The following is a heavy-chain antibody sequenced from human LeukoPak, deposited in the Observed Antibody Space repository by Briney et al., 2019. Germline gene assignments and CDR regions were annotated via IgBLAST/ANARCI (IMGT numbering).Heavy chain of an antibody. CDR3: ARRMGSGATYPRTFDY. CDR2: IGYTGTT. CDR1: GGSISTRNHY. Sequence: SETLSLTCTVTGGSISTRNHYWGWLRQPPGKGLEWIGSIGYTGTTNSNPSLKSRVTLSVDTSKNQVSLTLSSVTAADAAVYFCARRMGSGATYPRTFDYWGQGTLVTVSS. D-gene: IGHD2-8*02. J-gene: IGHJ4*02. V-gene: IGHV4-39*01.